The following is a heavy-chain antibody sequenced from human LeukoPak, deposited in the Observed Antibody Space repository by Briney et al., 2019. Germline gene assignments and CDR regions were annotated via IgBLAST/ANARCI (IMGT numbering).Heavy chain of an antibody. Sequence: SQTLSLTCAISGDSVSSNSAAWNWIRQSPSRGLEWLGRTYYRSKWYNDYAVSVKSRITINPDTSKNQLSLQLNSVTPEDTAVYYCARVARTIFGVGMDVWGKGTTVTVPS. CDR2: TYYRSKWYN. J-gene: IGHJ6*04. CDR3: ARVARTIFGVGMDV. CDR1: GDSVSSNSAA. V-gene: IGHV6-1*01. D-gene: IGHD3-3*01.